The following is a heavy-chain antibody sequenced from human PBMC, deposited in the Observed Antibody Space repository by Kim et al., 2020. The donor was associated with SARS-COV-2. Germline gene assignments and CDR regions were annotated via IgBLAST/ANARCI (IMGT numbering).Heavy chain of an antibody. D-gene: IGHD6-13*01. CDR2: IYYSGST. V-gene: IGHV4-59*01. CDR1: GGSISSYY. Sequence: SETLSLTCTVSGGSISSYYWSWIRQPPGKGLEWIGYIYYSGSTNYNPSLKSRVTISVDTSKNQFSLKLSSVTAADTAVYYCARCPPKPGIAAAGTFFDYWGQGTLVTVSS. J-gene: IGHJ4*02. CDR3: ARCPPKPGIAAAGTFFDY.